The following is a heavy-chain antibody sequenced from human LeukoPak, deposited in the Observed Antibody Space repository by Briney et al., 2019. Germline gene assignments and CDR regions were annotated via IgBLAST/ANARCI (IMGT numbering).Heavy chain of an antibody. CDR1: GDSVSSNSAA. V-gene: IGHV6-1*01. D-gene: IGHD2-15*01. Sequence: SQTLSLTCAISGDSVSSNSAAWNWIRQSPSRGLEWLGRTYYRSKWYNDYAVSVKSRITINPDTSKNQFSLQLNSVTPEDTAVYYCARAVVVVVEGYYYYYGMDVWGKGTTVTVTS. CDR3: ARAVVVVVEGYYYYYGMDV. CDR2: TYYRSKWYN. J-gene: IGHJ6*04.